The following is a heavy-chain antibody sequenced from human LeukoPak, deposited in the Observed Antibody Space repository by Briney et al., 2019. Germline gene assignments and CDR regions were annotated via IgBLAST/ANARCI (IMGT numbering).Heavy chain of an antibody. V-gene: IGHV3-23*01. J-gene: IGHJ4*02. CDR3: ARDGYNSDFDY. CDR2: ISGSGGST. Sequence: GGSLRLSCAASGFTVSSKYMSWVRQAPGKGLEWVSAISGSGGSTYYADSVKGRFTISRDNSKNTLYLQMNSLRAEDTAVYYCARDGYNSDFDYWGQGTLVTVSS. D-gene: IGHD5-24*01. CDR1: GFTVSSKY.